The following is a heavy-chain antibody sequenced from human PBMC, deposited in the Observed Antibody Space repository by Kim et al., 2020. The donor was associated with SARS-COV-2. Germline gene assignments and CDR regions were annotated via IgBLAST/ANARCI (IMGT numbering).Heavy chain of an antibody. CDR1: GGSISSYY. J-gene: IGHJ6*02. Sequence: SETLSLTCTVSGGSISSYYWSWIRQPPGKGLEWIGYIYYSGSTNYNPSLKSRVTISVDTSKNQFSLKLSSVTAADTAVYYCAREGGKSSSWYPLGGYYYYGMDVWGQGTTVTVSS. CDR2: IYYSGST. D-gene: IGHD6-13*01. CDR3: AREGGKSSSWYPLGGYYYYGMDV. V-gene: IGHV4-59*13.